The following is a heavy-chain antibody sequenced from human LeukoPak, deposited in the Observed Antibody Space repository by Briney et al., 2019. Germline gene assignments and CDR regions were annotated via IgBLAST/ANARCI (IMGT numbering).Heavy chain of an antibody. Sequence: GRSLRLSCAASGFTFSSYGMHWVRQAPGKGLEWVAVISYDGSNKYYADSVKGRFTISRDNSKNTLYLQMNSLRAEDTAVYYCARGCQEGADYWGQGTLVTVSS. CDR1: GFTFSSYG. J-gene: IGHJ4*02. D-gene: IGHD3-10*01. CDR3: ARGCQEGADY. CDR2: ISYDGSNK. V-gene: IGHV3-30*03.